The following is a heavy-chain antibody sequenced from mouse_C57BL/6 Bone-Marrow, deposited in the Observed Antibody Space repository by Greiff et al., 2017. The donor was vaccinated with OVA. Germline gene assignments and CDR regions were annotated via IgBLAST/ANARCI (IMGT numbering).Heavy chain of an antibody. Sequence: VHLVESGAELVRPGASVKLSCKASGYTFTSYGISWVKQRTGQGLEWIGEIYPRSGNTYYNEKFKGKATLTADKSSSTAYMELRSLTSEDSAVYFCARRCGNGCGGYDYWGKGTTLTVSS. CDR2: IYPRSGNT. CDR3: ARRCGNGCGGYDY. D-gene: IGHD1-1*01. V-gene: IGHV1-81*01. J-gene: IGHJ2*01. CDR1: GYTFTSYG.